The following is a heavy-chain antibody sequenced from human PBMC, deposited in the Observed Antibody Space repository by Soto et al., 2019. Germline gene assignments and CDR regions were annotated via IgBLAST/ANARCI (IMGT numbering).Heavy chain of an antibody. CDR1: GFTFSSYA. V-gene: IGHV3-23*01. CDR2: ISGSGGST. J-gene: IGHJ4*02. CDR3: AKLPIVLVPAAIGSYYFDY. Sequence: PGGSLRLSCAASGFTFSSYAMSWVRQAPGKGLEWVSAISGSGGSTYYADSVKGRFTISRDNSKNTLYLQMNSLRAEDTAVYYCAKLPIVLVPAAIGSYYFDYWGQGTLVTVSS. D-gene: IGHD2-2*01.